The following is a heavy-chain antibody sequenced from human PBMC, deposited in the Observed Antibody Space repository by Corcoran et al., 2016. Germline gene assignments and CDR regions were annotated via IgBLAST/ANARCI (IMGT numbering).Heavy chain of an antibody. Sequence: QVQLVQSGAEVKKPGASVKVSCKASGYNFTGYYMHWVRQAPGQGLEWMGWINPNSGGTNYAQKFQGRVTMTRDTSISTAYMELSRLRSDDTAVYYCARDSTDRAYCGGDCYTFDYWGQGTLVTVSS. CDR2: INPNSGGT. V-gene: IGHV1-2*02. J-gene: IGHJ4*02. CDR3: ARDSTDRAYCGGDCYTFDY. CDR1: GYNFTGYY. D-gene: IGHD2-21*02.